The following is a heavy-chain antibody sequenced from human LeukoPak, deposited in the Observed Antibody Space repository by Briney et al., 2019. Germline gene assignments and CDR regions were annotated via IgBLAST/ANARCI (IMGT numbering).Heavy chain of an antibody. V-gene: IGHV3-23*01. CDR3: AKSNYYGSGRPDY. CDR1: GFTFSSYA. Sequence: GGSLRLSCAASGFTFSSYAMSWVRQAPGKGLEWVSAISGSGGSTYYADSVKGRFTISRDNSKNTLYLQMNSLRAEGTAVYYCAKSNYYGSGRPDYWGQGTLVTVSS. D-gene: IGHD3-10*01. CDR2: ISGSGGST. J-gene: IGHJ4*02.